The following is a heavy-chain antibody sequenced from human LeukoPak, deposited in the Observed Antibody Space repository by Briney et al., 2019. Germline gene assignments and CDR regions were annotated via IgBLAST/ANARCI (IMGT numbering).Heavy chain of an antibody. CDR1: GFTFSSYG. D-gene: IGHD3-10*01. CDR3: AKVAVEYYYGSGSFDY. CDR2: ISYDGSNK. Sequence: SLRLSCAASGFTFSSYGMHWVRQAPGKGLEWVALISYDGSNKYYADSVKGRFTISRGNSKNTLYLQMNSLRAEDTAVYYCAKVAVEYYYGSGSFDYWGQGTLVTVSS. J-gene: IGHJ4*02. V-gene: IGHV3-30*18.